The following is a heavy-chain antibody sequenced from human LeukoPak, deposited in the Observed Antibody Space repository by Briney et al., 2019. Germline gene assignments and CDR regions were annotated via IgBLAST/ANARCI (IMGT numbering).Heavy chain of an antibody. Sequence: GGSLRLSCAASGFTFSSYSMNWVRQAPGKGLEWVSSISSSSSYIYYADSVKGRFTISRDNAKNSLYLQMNSLRAEDSAVYYCARGLAVAGTRLRPIDYWGQGTLVTVS. CDR2: ISSSSSYI. D-gene: IGHD6-19*01. CDR3: ARGLAVAGTRLRPIDY. V-gene: IGHV3-21*01. CDR1: GFTFSSYS. J-gene: IGHJ4*02.